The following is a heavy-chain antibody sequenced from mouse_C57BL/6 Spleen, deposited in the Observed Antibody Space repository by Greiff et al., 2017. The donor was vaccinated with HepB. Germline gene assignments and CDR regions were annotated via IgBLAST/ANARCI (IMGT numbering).Heavy chain of an antibody. CDR1: GYTFTEYT. D-gene: IGHD1-1*01. J-gene: IGHJ2*01. V-gene: IGHV1-62-2*01. Sequence: QVHVKQSGAELVKPGASVKLSCKASGYTFTEYTIHWVKQRSGQGLEWIGWFYPGSGSIKYNEKFKDKATLTADKSSSTVYMELSSLTSEDSAVYFCARHEEGTVVAGYFDYWGQGTTLTVSS. CDR2: FYPGSGSI. CDR3: ARHEEGTVVAGYFDY.